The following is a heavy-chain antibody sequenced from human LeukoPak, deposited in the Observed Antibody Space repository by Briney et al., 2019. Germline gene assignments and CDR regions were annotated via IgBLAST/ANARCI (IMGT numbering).Heavy chain of an antibody. CDR3: ARDRVVVPAAFDY. D-gene: IGHD2-2*01. J-gene: IGHJ4*02. Sequence: ASVKVSCKASGYTFTAYYMHWVRQAPGQGLEWMGWINPNSGGTNYAQKFQGRVTMTRDTSISTAYMELSRLRSDDTAVYYCARDRVVVPAAFDYWGQGTLVAVSS. CDR2: INPNSGGT. CDR1: GYTFTAYY. V-gene: IGHV1-2*02.